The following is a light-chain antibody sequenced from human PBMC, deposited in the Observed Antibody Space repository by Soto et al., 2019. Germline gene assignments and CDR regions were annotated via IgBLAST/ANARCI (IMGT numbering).Light chain of an antibody. CDR3: QSYDSSLSGWV. Sequence: QSVLTQPPSVSGAPGQRVTTSCTGSSSNIGAGYDVHWYQQLPGTAPKLLISGNSNRPSGVPDRFSGSKSGTSASLAITGLQAEDDADYYCQSYDSSLSGWVFGGGTKLTVL. J-gene: IGLJ3*02. CDR1: SSNIGAGYD. V-gene: IGLV1-40*01. CDR2: GNS.